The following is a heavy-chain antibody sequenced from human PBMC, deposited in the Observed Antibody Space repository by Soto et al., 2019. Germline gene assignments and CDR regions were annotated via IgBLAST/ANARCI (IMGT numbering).Heavy chain of an antibody. J-gene: IGHJ6*02. D-gene: IGHD3-10*01. Sequence: ASVKVSCKVSGYTLTELSMHWVRQAPGKGLEWMGGFDPEDAETIYAQKFQGRVTMTEDTSTDTAYMELSSLRSEDTAVYYCATITMVRGVIIPSDVWGQGTTVTVSS. CDR3: ATITMVRGVIIPSDV. V-gene: IGHV1-24*01. CDR2: FDPEDAET. CDR1: GYTLTELS.